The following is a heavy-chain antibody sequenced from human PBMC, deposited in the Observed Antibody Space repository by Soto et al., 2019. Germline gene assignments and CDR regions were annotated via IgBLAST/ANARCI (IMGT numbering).Heavy chain of an antibody. D-gene: IGHD5-18*01. CDR2: IKSKPDGGTT. Sequence: EVQLVESGGGLVKPGGSLRLSCAASGFTFSNAWMSWVRQAPGKGLEWVGRIKSKPDGGTTDYAAPVKGRFTISRDDSKNTLDLQMNSLKTEDTAVYYCTTYTGYRLKFDYWGQGTLVTGSS. J-gene: IGHJ4*02. V-gene: IGHV3-15*01. CDR3: TTYTGYRLKFDY. CDR1: GFTFSNAW.